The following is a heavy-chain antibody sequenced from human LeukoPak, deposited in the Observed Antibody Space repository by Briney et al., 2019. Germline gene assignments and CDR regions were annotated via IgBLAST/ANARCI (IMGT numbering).Heavy chain of an antibody. J-gene: IGHJ4*02. CDR3: ARDSVRGVITYFDY. CDR2: INANSGGT. V-gene: IGHV1-2*02. CDR1: GHTFTGYY. Sequence: ASVKVSCKASGHTFTGYYMHWVRQAPGQGLEWMGWINANSGGTNYAQNFQGRVTMTRDTSISTAYMELSRLRSDDTAVYYCARDSVRGVITYFDYWGQGTLVTVSS. D-gene: IGHD3-10*01.